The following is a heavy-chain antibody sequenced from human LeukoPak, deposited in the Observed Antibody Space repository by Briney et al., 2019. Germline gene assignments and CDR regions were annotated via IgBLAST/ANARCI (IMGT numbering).Heavy chain of an antibody. Sequence: GASVKVSCKASGYTFTSYYMHWVRQAAGHRLECMGIINPSGGSTSYAQKFQGRVTMTRDTSTSTVYMELSSLRSEDTAVYYCARDCSGDTAGYYFDYWGQGTLVTVSS. CDR2: INPSGGST. D-gene: IGHD3-10*02. V-gene: IGHV1-46*01. CDR1: GYTFTSYY. CDR3: ARDCSGDTAGYYFDY. J-gene: IGHJ4*02.